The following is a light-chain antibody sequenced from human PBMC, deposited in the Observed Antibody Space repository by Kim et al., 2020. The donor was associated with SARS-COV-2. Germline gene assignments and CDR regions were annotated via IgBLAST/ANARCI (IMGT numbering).Light chain of an antibody. V-gene: IGLV1-51*01. CDR2: DNN. J-gene: IGLJ2*01. Sequence: GHKVTITCSGSGSNMGNNYVSWYQKLPGTAPKLLIYDNNERPSGIPDRFSGSKSGTAATLGITGLQTGDEADYYCGAWDSSLDALVFGGGTQLTVL. CDR3: GAWDSSLDALV. CDR1: GSNMGNNY.